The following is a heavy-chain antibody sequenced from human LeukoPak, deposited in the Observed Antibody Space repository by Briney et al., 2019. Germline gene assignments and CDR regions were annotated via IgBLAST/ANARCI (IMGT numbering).Heavy chain of an antibody. CDR3: ARGYCSSTSCFGFDP. Sequence: GASVKVSCKASGYTFTDYYMHWVRQAPGQGFEWMGWINPNDGDTNYAQKFQGRVTMTRDTSIGTAHMEVSRLRSDDTAVYYCARGYCSSTSCFGFDPWGQGTLVTVSS. J-gene: IGHJ5*02. V-gene: IGHV1-2*02. CDR2: INPNDGDT. CDR1: GYTFTDYY. D-gene: IGHD2-2*01.